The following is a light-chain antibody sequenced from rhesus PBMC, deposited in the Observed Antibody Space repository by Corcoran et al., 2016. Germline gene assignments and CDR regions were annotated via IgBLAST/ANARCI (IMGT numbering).Light chain of an antibody. CDR1: LGISSW. Sequence: DIQMTQSPSPLSAPVGDKVTITCRASLGISSWLAWYQQKPGKAPKLLMYKASSLQSGVPSRFSGSGSGTDLTLPISSVPPEDFATYYCLQYSIAPRAFGQGAKVEV. CDR3: LQYSIAPRA. J-gene: IGKJ1*01. CDR2: KAS. V-gene: IGKV1-21*01.